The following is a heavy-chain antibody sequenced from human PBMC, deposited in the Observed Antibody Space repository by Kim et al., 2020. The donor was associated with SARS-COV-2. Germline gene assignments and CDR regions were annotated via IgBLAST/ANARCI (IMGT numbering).Heavy chain of an antibody. J-gene: IGHJ4*02. CDR1: GFTFSTFA. Sequence: GGSLRLSCAASGFTFSTFAMHWVRQAPGKGLEWVAVISDDGSNKYYADSVKGRFTVSRDNSKNTLYLQMNSLRVEDTAVYYCTRDSRYNGYNGYGGYWGQGSLVTVSS. D-gene: IGHD5-12*01. CDR3: TRDSRYNGYNGYGGY. CDR2: ISDDGSNK. V-gene: IGHV3-30-3*01.